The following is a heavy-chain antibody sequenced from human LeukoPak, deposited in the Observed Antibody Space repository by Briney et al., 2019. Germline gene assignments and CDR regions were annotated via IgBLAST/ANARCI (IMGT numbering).Heavy chain of an antibody. Sequence: PGGSLRLSCIASGFSFSTNWMHWVRQAPGKGLVWVSRLNPDGDNTGYADSVKGRFTISRDNAKNTVYLQLNSLTAEDTALYYCVRELGTATPANWGQGTLVTVSS. CDR2: LNPDGDNT. V-gene: IGHV3-74*01. J-gene: IGHJ4*02. D-gene: IGHD1/OR15-1a*01. CDR3: VRELGTATPAN. CDR1: GFSFSTNW.